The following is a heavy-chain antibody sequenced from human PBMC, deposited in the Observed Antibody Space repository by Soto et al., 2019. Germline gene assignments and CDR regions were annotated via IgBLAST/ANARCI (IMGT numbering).Heavy chain of an antibody. CDR3: VKDIHEQWLVSHFEY. CDR1: GFTFESYA. J-gene: IGHJ4*02. V-gene: IGHV3-9*01. CDR2: ISWNSGSI. D-gene: IGHD6-19*01. Sequence: EVQLVESRGGSVQPGRSLRLSCVASGFTFESYAMHWVRHVPGKGLEWVSGISWNSGSIGYEDSVKGRFTISRDNAQKSLYLEMNSLRVEDTAFYYCVKDIHEQWLVSHFEYWGQGALVTVSS.